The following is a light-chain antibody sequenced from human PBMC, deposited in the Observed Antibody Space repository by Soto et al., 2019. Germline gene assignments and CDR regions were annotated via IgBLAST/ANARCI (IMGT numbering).Light chain of an antibody. V-gene: IGKV3-20*01. J-gene: IGKJ1*01. CDR3: QQYGSSPRT. Sequence: EIVLTQSPGTLSLSPGERSTLSCRASQSVNSNYLAWHQQKPGQAPRLPIYDASNRATGIPARFSGSGSGTDFTLTISRLEPEDFAVYFCQQYGSSPRTFGQGTKVDIK. CDR1: QSVNSNY. CDR2: DAS.